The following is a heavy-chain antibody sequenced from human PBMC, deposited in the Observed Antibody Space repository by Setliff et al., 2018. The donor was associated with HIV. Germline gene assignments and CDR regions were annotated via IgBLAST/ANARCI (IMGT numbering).Heavy chain of an antibody. J-gene: IGHJ5*02. V-gene: IGHV4-39*07. CDR1: GGPITTSTYY. CDR3: ARGRTQWPNYNYFDP. CDR2: IYQSGTT. Sequence: SETLSLTCTVSGGPITTSTYYWGWVRQPPGKGLEYIGNIYQSGTTYYNSSLGSRVTISVDTSKSQFSLKLSSLTAADTAVYYCARGRTQWPNYNYFDPWGLGTLVTVSS. D-gene: IGHD6-19*01.